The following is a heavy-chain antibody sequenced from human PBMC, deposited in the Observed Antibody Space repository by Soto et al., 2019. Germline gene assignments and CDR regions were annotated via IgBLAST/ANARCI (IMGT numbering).Heavy chain of an antibody. D-gene: IGHD1-26*01. CDR2: IYPGDSHA. V-gene: IGHV5-51*01. CDR1: GYSFTNYW. J-gene: IGHJ3*01. Sequence: PGESLKISCKGSGYSFTNYWIGLVRQMPGKGLEWMGIIYPGDSHAIYSPSFQGQVTMSADKSISTAYLQWSSLKASDTAMYYCARPYSGSPNDPFDVWGQGTMVTVSS. CDR3: ARPYSGSPNDPFDV.